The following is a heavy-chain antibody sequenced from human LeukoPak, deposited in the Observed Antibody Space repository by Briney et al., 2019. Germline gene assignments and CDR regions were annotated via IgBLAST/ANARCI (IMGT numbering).Heavy chain of an antibody. Sequence: ASVKVSCKASGYTFTSYAMHWVRQAPGQRLEWMGWINAGNGNTKYSQKFQGRVTITRDTSASTAYMELSSLRSEDTAVYYCARGGDYVTPLDYWGQGTLVTVSS. D-gene: IGHD2-21*02. V-gene: IGHV1-3*01. CDR1: GYTFTSYA. CDR2: INAGNGNT. J-gene: IGHJ4*02. CDR3: ARGGDYVTPLDY.